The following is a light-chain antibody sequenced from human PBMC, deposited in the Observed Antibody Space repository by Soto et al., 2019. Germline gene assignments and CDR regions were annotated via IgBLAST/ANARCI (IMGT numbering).Light chain of an antibody. CDR1: QSISSW. CDR2: AAS. V-gene: IGKV1-12*01. CDR3: QQANSFPIT. J-gene: IGKJ5*01. Sequence: IQMTQSPSTLCVSVKERVTITFRASQSISSWFAWYQQKPGKAPKLLIYAASSLQSGVPSRFSGSGSGTDFTLTISSLQPEDCAIYFCQQANSFPITFGQGTRWRL.